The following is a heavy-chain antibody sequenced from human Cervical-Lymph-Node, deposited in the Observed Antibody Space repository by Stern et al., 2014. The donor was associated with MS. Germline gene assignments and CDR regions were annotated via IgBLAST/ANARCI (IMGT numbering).Heavy chain of an antibody. V-gene: IGHV1-18*01. Sequence: QVQLGQSGAEVRKPGASVKVSCRASGYTFSRFGISWVRRAPGQGLEWMGWISGYNGDTKYPQKFQGRVILTTDTSTSTAYMDLTSLRSDDTAMYYCARGPYCSSTSCYSNGYYFYGLDVWGQGTTVTVSS. CDR2: ISGYNGDT. CDR1: GYTFSRFG. J-gene: IGHJ6*02. D-gene: IGHD2-2*02. CDR3: ARGPYCSSTSCYSNGYYFYGLDV.